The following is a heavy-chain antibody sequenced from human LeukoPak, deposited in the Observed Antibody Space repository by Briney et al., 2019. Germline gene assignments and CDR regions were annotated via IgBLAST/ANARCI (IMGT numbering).Heavy chain of an antibody. CDR2: IYYSGST. CDR3: ARAATYYDFWSGYSYLTYFDY. D-gene: IGHD3-3*01. J-gene: IGHJ4*02. V-gene: IGHV4-39*07. Sequence: SETLSLTCTVSGGSISSSSYYWGWIRQPLGKGLEWIGSIYYSGSTYYNPSLKSRVTISVDTSKNQFSLKLSSVTAADTAVYYCARAATYYDFWSGYSYLTYFDYWGQGTLVTVSS. CDR1: GGSISSSSYY.